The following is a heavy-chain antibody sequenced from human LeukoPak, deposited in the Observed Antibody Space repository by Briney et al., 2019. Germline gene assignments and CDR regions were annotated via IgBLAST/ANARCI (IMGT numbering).Heavy chain of an antibody. Sequence: GGSLRLSCAASGFTFSNYDMSWVRQAPGKGLEWVSSISDSGGSTYYADFVKGRFTISRDNSKNTLYLQMTNLRAADTAVYYCAKDLSRAVAADWFDPWDQGSLVTVSS. CDR1: GFTFSNYD. CDR2: ISDSGGST. CDR3: AKDLSRAVAADWFDP. D-gene: IGHD6-19*01. V-gene: IGHV3-23*01. J-gene: IGHJ5*02.